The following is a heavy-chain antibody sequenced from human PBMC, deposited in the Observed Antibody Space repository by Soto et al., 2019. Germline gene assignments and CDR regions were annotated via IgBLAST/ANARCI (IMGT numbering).Heavy chain of an antibody. CDR2: IYYSGST. V-gene: IGHV4-61*01. D-gene: IGHD4-17*01. CDR1: GGSVSSGSYY. J-gene: IGHJ4*02. Sequence: SETLSLTCTVSGGSVSSGSYYWSWIRQPPGKGLEWIGYIYYSGSTNYNPSLKSRVTISVDTSKNQLSLKLSSVAAADTALYYCARVDYGGNSSPYFDYWGQGTLVTVSS. CDR3: ARVDYGGNSSPYFDY.